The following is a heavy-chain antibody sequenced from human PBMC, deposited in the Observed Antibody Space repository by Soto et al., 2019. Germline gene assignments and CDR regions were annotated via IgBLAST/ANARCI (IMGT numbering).Heavy chain of an antibody. CDR3: ARDNGGTFDY. CDR1: GFTFSDYY. J-gene: IGHJ4*02. D-gene: IGHD2-8*01. Sequence: QVQLVESGGGLVKPGGSLRLSCAASGFTFSDYYMAWIRQAPGKGLEWVSYISTTSSTNSADSVKGRFTVSRDNAKNSLYLQMNSLRAEDAAVYYCARDNGGTFDYWGQGTLVTVSS. V-gene: IGHV3-11*05. CDR2: ISTTSST.